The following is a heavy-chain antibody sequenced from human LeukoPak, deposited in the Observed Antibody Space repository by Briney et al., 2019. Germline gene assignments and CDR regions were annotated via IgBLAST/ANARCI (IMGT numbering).Heavy chain of an antibody. Sequence: GGSLRLSCAASGFTFSSYAMSWVRQAPGKGLEWVSGISGRDGNTYYADSVKGRFTISRDNSKNTLYLQMISLRVEDTAIYYCAKDRIVMSGFFDYWGQGTLVTVTS. J-gene: IGHJ4*02. CDR3: AKDRIVMSGFFDY. CDR1: GFTFSSYA. CDR2: ISGRDGNT. V-gene: IGHV3-23*01. D-gene: IGHD6-19*01.